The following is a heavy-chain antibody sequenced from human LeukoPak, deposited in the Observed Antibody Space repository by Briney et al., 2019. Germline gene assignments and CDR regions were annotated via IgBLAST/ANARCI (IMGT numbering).Heavy chain of an antibody. CDR3: ARGGGNIAFDI. Sequence: SETLSLTCTVSGGSISSGGYYWSWVRQPPGKGLEWIGYIYHSGSTYYNPSLKSRVTISVDRSKNQFSLKLSSVTAADTAVYYCARGGGNIAFDIWGQGTMVTVSS. CDR2: IYHSGST. J-gene: IGHJ3*02. V-gene: IGHV4-30-2*01. D-gene: IGHD2/OR15-2a*01. CDR1: GGSISSGGYY.